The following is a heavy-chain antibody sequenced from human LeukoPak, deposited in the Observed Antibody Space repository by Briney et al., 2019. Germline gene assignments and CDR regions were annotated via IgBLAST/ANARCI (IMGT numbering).Heavy chain of an antibody. V-gene: IGHV3-11*01. CDR2: ISDSGSNT. CDR1: GFTFSDYY. D-gene: IGHD3-22*01. J-gene: IGHJ6*02. CDR3: AGGIYDSSGYYYGLDV. Sequence: PGGSLRLSCAASGFTFSDYYMSWIRQAPGKGLEWLSYISDSGSNTYYADSVKGRFTISRDNAKNSLYLQMNSLRAEDTAVYYCAGGIYDSSGYYYGLDVWGQGTTVTVSS.